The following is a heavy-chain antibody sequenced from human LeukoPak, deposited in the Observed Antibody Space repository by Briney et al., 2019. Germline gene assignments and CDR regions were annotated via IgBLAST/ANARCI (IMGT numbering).Heavy chain of an antibody. V-gene: IGHV4-34*01. CDR2: INHGGST. D-gene: IGHD3-10*01. CDR3: ARAVHYSGTSDQYTGGWYYFNF. J-gene: IGHJ4*02. CDR1: GGSFSGDF. Sequence: SETLSLTCAVYGGSFSGDFWSWIRQSPGKGLEWIGEINHGGSTTYNPSLQSRVTMSVDTSTNQISLKMTSVTAADTAIYYCARAVHYSGTSDQYTGGWYYFNFWGQGTLVTVSS.